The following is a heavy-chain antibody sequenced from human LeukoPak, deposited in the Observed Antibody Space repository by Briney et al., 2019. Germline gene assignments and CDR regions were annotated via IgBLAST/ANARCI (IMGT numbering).Heavy chain of an antibody. J-gene: IGHJ1*01. CDR2: ISWNSGSI. D-gene: IGHD5-12*01. V-gene: IGHV3-9*01. CDR3: AKDSGLAAGYEFQH. CDR1: GFTFDDYA. Sequence: GRSLRLSCAASGFTFDDYAMHWVRQAPGKGLEWVSGISWNSGSIGYADSVKGRFTISRDNAKNSLYLQMNSLRAEDTALYYCAKDSGLAAGYEFQHWGQGALVTVSS.